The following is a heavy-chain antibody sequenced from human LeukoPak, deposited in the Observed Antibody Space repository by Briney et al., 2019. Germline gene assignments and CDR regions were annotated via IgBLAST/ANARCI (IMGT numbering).Heavy chain of an antibody. D-gene: IGHD6-19*01. V-gene: IGHV3-48*01. CDR3: ARGMSSGRYAVDI. CDR1: GFTFSTYS. CDR2: ISSSSSTI. J-gene: IGHJ3*02. Sequence: PGGFLRLSCAASGFTFSTYSMNWVRQAPGKGLDRVSYISSSSSTIYYADSVKGRFTISRDSAKNSLYLQMNSLRAEDTAVYYCARGMSSGRYAVDIWGQGTMVTVSS.